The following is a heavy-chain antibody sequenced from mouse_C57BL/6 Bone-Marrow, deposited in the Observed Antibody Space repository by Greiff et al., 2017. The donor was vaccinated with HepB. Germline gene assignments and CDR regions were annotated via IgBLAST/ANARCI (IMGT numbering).Heavy chain of an antibody. Sequence: QVQLQQPGAELVKPGASVKLSCKASGYTFTSYWMQWVKQRPGQGLEWIGVIDPSDSYTNYNQKFKGKATLTVDTSSSTAYMQLSSLTSEDSAVYYCARDGSITTVVATNFDYWGQGTTLTVSS. J-gene: IGHJ2*01. V-gene: IGHV1-50*01. D-gene: IGHD1-1*01. CDR3: ARDGSITTVVATNFDY. CDR1: GYTFTSYW. CDR2: IDPSDSYT.